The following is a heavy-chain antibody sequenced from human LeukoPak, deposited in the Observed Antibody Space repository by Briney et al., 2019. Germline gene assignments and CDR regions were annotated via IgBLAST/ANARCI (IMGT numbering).Heavy chain of an antibody. CDR2: IYYSGST. V-gene: IGHV4-61*08. CDR3: AKVSAGGWLHLDY. J-gene: IGHJ4*02. Sequence: PSETLSLTCTVSGGSISSGDYYWNWIRQPPGKGLEWIGYIYYSGSTSYNPSLKSRVTISVDTSKNQFSLRLSSVTAADTAVYYCAKVSAGGWLHLDYWGQGTLVTVSS. D-gene: IGHD3-22*01. CDR1: GGSISSGDYY.